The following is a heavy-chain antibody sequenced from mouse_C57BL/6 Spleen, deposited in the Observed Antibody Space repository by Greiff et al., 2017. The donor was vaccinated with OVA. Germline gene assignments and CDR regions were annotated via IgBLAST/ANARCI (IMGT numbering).Heavy chain of an antibody. D-gene: IGHD1-1*01. CDR2: INPNNGGT. CDR3: ARDFPYYGSSRLDY. J-gene: IGHJ2*01. Sequence: EVQLQESGPELVKPGASVKMSCKASGYTFTDYNMHWVKQSHGKSLEWIGYINPNNGGTSYNQKFKGKATLTVNKSSSTAYMELRSLTSEDSAVYYCARDFPYYGSSRLDYWGQGTTLTVSS. V-gene: IGHV1-22*01. CDR1: GYTFTDYN.